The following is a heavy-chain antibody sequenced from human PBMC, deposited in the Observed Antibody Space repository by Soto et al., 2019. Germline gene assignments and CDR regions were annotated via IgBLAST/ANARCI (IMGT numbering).Heavy chain of an antibody. V-gene: IGHV5-51*01. CDR1: GYSFATYW. D-gene: IGHD3-16*01. CDR2: IYPGDADT. CDR3: ARLRSSDPTEAMDV. Sequence: PGESLKISCEGSGYSFATYWIGWVRQMPGKGLEYMGIIYPGDADTRYSPSFQGRVTMSADKSISTAYMQWSSLEASDTAMYYCARLRSSDPTEAMDVWGQGTTVTVSS. J-gene: IGHJ6*02.